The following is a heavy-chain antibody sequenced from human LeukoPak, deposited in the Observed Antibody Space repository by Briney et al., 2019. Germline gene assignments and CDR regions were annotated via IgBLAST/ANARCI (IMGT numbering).Heavy chain of an antibody. V-gene: IGHV3-21*01. J-gene: IGHJ3*02. CDR2: ISSSSSYI. CDR1: GFTFSSYS. CDR3: ARDSRDDYNLVDAFDI. D-gene: IGHD5-24*01. Sequence: PGGSLRLSCAASGFTFSSYSMNWVRQAPGKGLEWVSSISSSSSYIYYADSVKGRFTISRDNAKNSVYLQMNSLRAEDTAVYYCARDSRDDYNLVDAFDIWGQGTMVTVSS.